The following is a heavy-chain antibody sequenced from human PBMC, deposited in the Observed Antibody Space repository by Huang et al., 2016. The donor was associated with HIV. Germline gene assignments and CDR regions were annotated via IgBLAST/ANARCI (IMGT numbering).Heavy chain of an antibody. J-gene: IGHJ3*02. CDR1: GGSISSSNHY. CDR2: IYYTWIT. Sequence: QLQLQESGPGLVKPSETLSLTCTVSGGSISSSNHYWGWIRQPPGKGLEWIGSIYYTWITYYNPSLKGRVTISVDTSKNQLSLKLTSMTVADTAVYYCARHATAFDIWGQGTMVTVSS. CDR3: ARHATAFDI. V-gene: IGHV4-39*01.